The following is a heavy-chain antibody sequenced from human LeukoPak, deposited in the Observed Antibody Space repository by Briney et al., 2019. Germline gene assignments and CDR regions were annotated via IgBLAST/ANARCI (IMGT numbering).Heavy chain of an antibody. CDR1: GGSLSSRSHY. Sequence: PSETLSLTCTVSGGSLSSRSHYWGWIRQPPGQGLEWIGSLSNSGNTYYNPSLKSRVTISVDTSKNEFSLKLSSVTAAGTAVYYCVRWTAGATEDSWGQGTLVTVSS. J-gene: IGHJ4*02. CDR3: VRWTAGATEDS. V-gene: IGHV4-39*01. CDR2: LSNSGNT. D-gene: IGHD1-1*01.